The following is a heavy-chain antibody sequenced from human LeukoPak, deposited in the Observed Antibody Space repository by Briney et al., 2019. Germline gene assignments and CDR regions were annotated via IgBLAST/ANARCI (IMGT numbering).Heavy chain of an antibody. Sequence: SETLSLTCTVSGDSISSSNYYWGWIRQPPGKGLEWIGSIYYSGSTYYNPSLKSRVTISVDTSKNQFSLKLSSVTAADTAVYYCARTSMVRGVIITSNWFDPWGQGTLVTVSS. CDR1: GDSISSSNYY. D-gene: IGHD3-10*01. CDR3: ARTSMVRGVIITSNWFDP. CDR2: IYYSGST. V-gene: IGHV4-39*01. J-gene: IGHJ5*02.